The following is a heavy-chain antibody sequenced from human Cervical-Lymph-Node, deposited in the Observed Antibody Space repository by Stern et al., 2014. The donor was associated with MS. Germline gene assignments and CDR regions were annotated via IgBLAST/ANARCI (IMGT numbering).Heavy chain of an antibody. CDR3: ARHEIAAPFDP. D-gene: IGHD6-6*01. J-gene: IGHJ5*02. CDR1: GGSITSSSYY. CDR2: IYYSGST. Sequence: QLVESGPGLVKPSETLSLTCTVSGGSITSSSYYWGWIRQPPGKGLKWIGSIYYSGSTYYNPSLKSRVTISADTSKNQFSLKLNFVTAADTAVYYCARHEIAAPFDPWGQGTLVTVSS. V-gene: IGHV4-39*01.